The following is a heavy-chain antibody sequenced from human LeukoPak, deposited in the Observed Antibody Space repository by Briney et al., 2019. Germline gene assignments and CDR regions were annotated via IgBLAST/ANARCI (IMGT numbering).Heavy chain of an antibody. V-gene: IGHV1-46*01. CDR1: GYTFTGYY. CDR2: INPSGGST. J-gene: IGHJ6*03. Sequence: GASVKVSCKASGYTFTGYYMHWVRQAPGQGLEWMGIINPSGGSTSYAQKFQGRVTMTRDMSTSTVYMELSSLRSEDTAVYYCARERRAGLYYYYYYMDVWGKGTTVTVSS. CDR3: ARERRAGLYYYYYYMDV. D-gene: IGHD6-19*01.